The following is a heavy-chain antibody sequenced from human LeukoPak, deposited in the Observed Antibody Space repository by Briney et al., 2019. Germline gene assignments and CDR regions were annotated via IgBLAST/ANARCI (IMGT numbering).Heavy chain of an antibody. V-gene: IGHV3-20*04. CDR2: INWNGGST. J-gene: IGHJ4*02. Sequence: GGSLRLSCAASGFTFDDYGMSWVRQVPGKGLEWVSGINWNGGSTGYADSVKGRFTISRDNAKNSMYLQMNSLRAEGTALYYCAREGSSGWFYYLDYWGQGTLVTVSS. CDR1: GFTFDDYG. CDR3: AREGSSGWFYYLDY. D-gene: IGHD6-19*01.